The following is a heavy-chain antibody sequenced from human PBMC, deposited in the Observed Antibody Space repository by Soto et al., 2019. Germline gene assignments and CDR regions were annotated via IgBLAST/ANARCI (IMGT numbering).Heavy chain of an antibody. D-gene: IGHD3-10*01. J-gene: IGHJ6*02. CDR1: GYTFTSYG. CDR3: VRHGRVGGMRFDYHNGMDV. V-gene: IGHV1-18*01. CDR2: ISSYNGNA. Sequence: ASVKVSCKASGYTFTSYGISWVRQAPGQGLEWMGWISSYNGNAKNAQTLQGRVTMTTDTATNTAHMELRSLRSDDTAVYFCVRHGRVGGMRFDYHNGMDVWGQGTTVTVSS.